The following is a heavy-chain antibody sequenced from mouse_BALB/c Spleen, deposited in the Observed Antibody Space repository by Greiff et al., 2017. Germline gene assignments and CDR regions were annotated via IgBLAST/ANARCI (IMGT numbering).Heavy chain of an antibody. CDR2: ISDDSSN. Sequence: DVQLQESGPGLVKPSQSLSLTCSVTGYSITSCYFWYWIRQFPGNKLEWMGFISDDSSNNYNPYLKNRITITRDTSKNQFFLKWSSVTTEDTATYYCASCYGMVWFAYWGQGTLVTVSA. V-gene: IGHV3-6*02. D-gene: IGHD2-1*01. J-gene: IGHJ3*01. CDR1: GYSITSCYF. CDR3: ASCYGMVWFAY.